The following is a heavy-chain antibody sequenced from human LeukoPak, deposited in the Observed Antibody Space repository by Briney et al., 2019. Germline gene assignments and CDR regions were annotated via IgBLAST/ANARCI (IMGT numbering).Heavy chain of an antibody. CDR1: GFTFSSYS. J-gene: IGHJ4*02. V-gene: IGHV3-30*18. D-gene: IGHD4-17*01. CDR3: AKGGASVTRYVDY. Sequence: GSLRLSCAASGFTFSSYSMQWVRQTPGKGLEWVGIMSNSGENTFYGEAVKGRFTISRDNSQNTLYLQMNSLRPEDTAVYYCAKGGASVTRYVDYWGQGTLVIVSS. CDR2: MSNSGENT.